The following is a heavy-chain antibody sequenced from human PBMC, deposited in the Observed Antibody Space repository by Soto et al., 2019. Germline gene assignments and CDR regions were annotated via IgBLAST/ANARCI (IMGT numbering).Heavy chain of an antibody. Sequence: PSETLSLTCTVSGGSISIYYWSWIRHPPGRGLEWIGYIYYSGSTNYNPSLKSRVTISVDTSKNQFSLKLSSVTAADTAVYYCASSKGSYYYGMDVWGQGTTVTVSS. CDR1: GGSISIYY. D-gene: IGHD4-4*01. J-gene: IGHJ6*02. CDR2: IYYSGST. V-gene: IGHV4-59*01. CDR3: ASSKGSYYYGMDV.